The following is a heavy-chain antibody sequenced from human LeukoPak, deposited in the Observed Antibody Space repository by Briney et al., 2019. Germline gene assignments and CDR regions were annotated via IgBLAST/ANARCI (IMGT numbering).Heavy chain of an antibody. J-gene: IGHJ5*02. D-gene: IGHD6-19*01. CDR2: IYYSGST. CDR1: GGSISSYY. V-gene: IGHV4-59*01. CDR3: AXSDPVAGTDNWFDP. Sequence: SETLSLTCTVSGGSISSYYWSWIRQPPGKGLEWIGYIYYSGSTNYNPSLKSRVTISVDTSKNQFSLKLSSVTAADTAVYYCAXSDPVAGTDNWFDPWGQGTLVTVSS.